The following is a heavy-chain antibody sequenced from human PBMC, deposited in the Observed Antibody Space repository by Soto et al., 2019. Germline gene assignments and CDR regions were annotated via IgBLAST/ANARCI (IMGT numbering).Heavy chain of an antibody. J-gene: IGHJ4*02. D-gene: IGHD5-18*01. Sequence: ETLSLTCTVSGGSISSSTHYWGWIRQAPGKGLEWVSSISSSSSYIYYADSVKGRFTISRDNAKNSLYLQMNSLRAEDTAVYYCARDLRNGYPFDYWGQGTLVTVSS. CDR3: ARDLRNGYPFDY. CDR2: ISSSSSYI. CDR1: GGSISSST. V-gene: IGHV3-21*01.